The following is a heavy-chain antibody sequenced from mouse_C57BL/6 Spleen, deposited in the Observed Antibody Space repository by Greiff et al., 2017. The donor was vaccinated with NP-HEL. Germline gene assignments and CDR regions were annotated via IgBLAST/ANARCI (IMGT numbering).Heavy chain of an antibody. CDR1: GFTFSSYA. V-gene: IGHV5-4*01. CDR2: ISDGGSYT. CDR3: SGVTKGRAMDY. D-gene: IGHD1-3*01. Sequence: EVQLVESGGGLVKPGGSLKLSCAASGFTFSSYAMSWVRQTPEKRLEWVATISDGGSYTYYPDNVKGRFTISRDNAKNNLYMQMSHLTSEDTAMFYCSGVTKGRAMDYWGQGTSVTVSS. J-gene: IGHJ4*01.